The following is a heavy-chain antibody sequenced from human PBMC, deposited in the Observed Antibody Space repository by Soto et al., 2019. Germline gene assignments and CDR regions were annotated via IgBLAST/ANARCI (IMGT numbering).Heavy chain of an antibody. CDR3: ASPKIAFYNWFDP. Sequence: SEALPVTCTVSGVFMSSSGYYWVWIRQAPGKGLEWIGSIYYSGSTYYNPSLKSRVTISVDTSKNQFSLKLSSVTAADTAVYYCASPKIAFYNWFDPWGQGTLVTVS. CDR2: IYYSGST. J-gene: IGHJ5*02. V-gene: IGHV4-39*01. D-gene: IGHD3-3*02. CDR1: GVFMSSSGYY.